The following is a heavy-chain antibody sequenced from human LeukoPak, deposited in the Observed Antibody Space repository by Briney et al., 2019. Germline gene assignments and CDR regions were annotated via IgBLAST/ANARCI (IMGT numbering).Heavy chain of an antibody. CDR1: GFTFSSYA. CDR2: ISGSGGST. J-gene: IGHJ6*03. D-gene: IGHD6-13*01. Sequence: GGSLRLSCAASGFTFSSYAMSWVRQAPGKGLEWVSAISGSGGSTYCADSVKGRFTISRDNSKNTLYLQMNSLRAEDTAVYYCAKGSSSWPPTLYMDVWGKGTTVTVSS. CDR3: AKGSSSWPPTLYMDV. V-gene: IGHV3-23*01.